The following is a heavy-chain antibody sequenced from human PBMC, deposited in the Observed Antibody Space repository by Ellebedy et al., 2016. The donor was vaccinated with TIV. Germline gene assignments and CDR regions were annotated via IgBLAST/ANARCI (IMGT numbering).Heavy chain of an antibody. V-gene: IGHV5-10-1*01. D-gene: IGHD4-17*01. CDR2: IDPSDSYT. CDR1: GFSFTSYW. CDR3: ARPYYGDANDWYFDL. J-gene: IGHJ2*01. Sequence: GESLKISCQGSGFSFTSYWINWVRQMPGKGLEWMGSIDPSDSYTNYSPSFQGHVTISADKSISTAYLQWSSLKASDTAMYYCARPYYGDANDWYFDLWGRGTLVTVSS.